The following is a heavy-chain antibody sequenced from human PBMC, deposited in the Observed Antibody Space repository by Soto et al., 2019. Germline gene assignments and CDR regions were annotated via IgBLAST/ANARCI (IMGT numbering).Heavy chain of an antibody. CDR2: INHSGST. CDR1: GGSFSGYY. J-gene: IGHJ3*02. Sequence: QVQLQQWGAGLLKPSETLSLTCAVYGGSFSGYYWSWIRQPPGKGLEWIGEINHSGSTNYNPSLKSRVTISVYTSQHQFSLKLSSVTAADTAVYYCARSWYDAFDIWGQGTMVTVSS. D-gene: IGHD2-15*01. V-gene: IGHV4-34*01. CDR3: ARSWYDAFDI.